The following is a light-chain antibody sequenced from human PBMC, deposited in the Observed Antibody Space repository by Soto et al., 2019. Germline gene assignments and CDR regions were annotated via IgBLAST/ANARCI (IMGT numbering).Light chain of an antibody. J-gene: IGKJ4*01. CDR2: AAS. CDR3: QQSYSTPPLN. V-gene: IGKV1-39*01. Sequence: DIQMTQSPSSLSASVGDRVTITCRASQSISSYLNWYQQKPGKAPKLLIYAASSLQSGVPSRFSGSGSGTDFTLTISSLQPEDFATYYCQQSYSTPPLNYGGGTKVEI. CDR1: QSISSY.